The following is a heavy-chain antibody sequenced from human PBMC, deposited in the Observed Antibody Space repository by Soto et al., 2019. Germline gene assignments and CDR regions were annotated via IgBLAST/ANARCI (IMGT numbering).Heavy chain of an antibody. Sequence: AAVKVSCKASGYNFTTYGISWVRQAPGQGLEWMGWISGCNGNTNYGQKLQGRVTMTTDTSTSTAYMELRSLRSDDTAVYYCVMYYDSSGYSLFAPWGQGTLVTGSA. CDR1: GYNFTTYG. CDR3: VMYYDSSGYSLFAP. J-gene: IGHJ5*02. D-gene: IGHD3-22*01. CDR2: ISGCNGNT. V-gene: IGHV1-18*04.